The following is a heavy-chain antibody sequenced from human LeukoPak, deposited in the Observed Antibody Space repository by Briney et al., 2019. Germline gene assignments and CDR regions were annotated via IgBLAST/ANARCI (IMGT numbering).Heavy chain of an antibody. CDR2: ISYDGSNK. V-gene: IGHV3-30*01. CDR3: ARDLDY. J-gene: IGHJ4*02. Sequence: GGSLRLSCAASGFTFSSYAMHWVRQAPGKGLEWVAVISYDGSNKYNADSVKGRFTISRDNSKNTLYLQMNSLRAEDTAVYYCARDLDYWGQGTLVTVSS. CDR1: GFTFSSYA.